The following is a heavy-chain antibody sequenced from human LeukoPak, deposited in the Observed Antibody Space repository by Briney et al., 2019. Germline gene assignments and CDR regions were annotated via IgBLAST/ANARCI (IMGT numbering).Heavy chain of an antibody. V-gene: IGHV4-39*07. CDR2: ISYSGST. Sequence: MSSETLSLTCTVSGGSINSNHYYWGWIRQPPGKGLEWIGSISYSGSTYYNPSLKSRVTISVDTSKNQFSLKLSSVTAADTAVYYCARSSGYSYGYHYYYMDVWGKGTTVTVSS. D-gene: IGHD5-18*01. CDR1: GGSINSNHYY. CDR3: ARSSGYSYGYHYYYMDV. J-gene: IGHJ6*03.